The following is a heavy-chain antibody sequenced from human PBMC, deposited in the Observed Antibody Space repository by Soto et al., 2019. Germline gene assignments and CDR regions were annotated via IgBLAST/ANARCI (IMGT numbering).Heavy chain of an antibody. CDR2: IIPIFGTA. CDR3: ARGSGYYYDSITFDY. CDR1: GGTFSSYA. V-gene: IGHV1-69*13. Sequence: SVKVSCKASGGTFSSYAISWVRQAPGQGLEWMGGIIPIFGTANYAQKFQGRVTITADESTSTAYMELSSLRSEDTAVYYCARGSGYYYDSITFDYWGQGTLVTVSS. D-gene: IGHD3-22*01. J-gene: IGHJ4*02.